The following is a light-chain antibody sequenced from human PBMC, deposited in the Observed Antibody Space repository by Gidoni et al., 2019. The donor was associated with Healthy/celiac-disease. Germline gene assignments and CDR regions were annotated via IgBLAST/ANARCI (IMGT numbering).Light chain of an antibody. CDR3: AAWDDSLNGYV. Sequence: HSLLTQPPPASGTPGQRVTISCSGSSSNIGSNTVNWYQQLPGTAPKLLIYSNNQRPSGVPDRFSGSKSGTSASLAISGLQSEDEADYYCAAWDDSLNGYVFGTGTKVTVL. CDR1: SSNIGSNT. V-gene: IGLV1-44*01. J-gene: IGLJ1*01. CDR2: SNN.